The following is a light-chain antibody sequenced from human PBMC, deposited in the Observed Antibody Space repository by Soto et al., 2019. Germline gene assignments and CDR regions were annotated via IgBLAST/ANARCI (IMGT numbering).Light chain of an antibody. J-gene: IGKJ3*01. V-gene: IGKV3-11*01. CDR1: QSVSSY. CDR2: DAS. CDR3: QQRINWPPFT. Sequence: EIVLTQSPATLSLSPGERATLSCRASQSVSSYLAWYQQKPGQAPRLLIYDASNRATGIPARCSGSGSGTDFTLTISSLEPEDFAVYYCQQRINWPPFTFGPGTKVDIK.